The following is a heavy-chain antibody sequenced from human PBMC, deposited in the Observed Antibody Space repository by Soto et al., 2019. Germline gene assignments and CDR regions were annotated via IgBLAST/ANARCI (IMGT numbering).Heavy chain of an antibody. Sequence: ASVKVSCKASGYTFTSYYMHWVRQAPGQGLEWMGIINPSGGSTSYAQKFQGRVTMTRDTSASTVYMELSSLRSEDTALYYCARDGFYDSSGYYFDYWGQGTLVTVSS. D-gene: IGHD3-22*01. CDR3: ARDGFYDSSGYYFDY. J-gene: IGHJ4*02. V-gene: IGHV1-46*01. CDR2: INPSGGST. CDR1: GYTFTSYY.